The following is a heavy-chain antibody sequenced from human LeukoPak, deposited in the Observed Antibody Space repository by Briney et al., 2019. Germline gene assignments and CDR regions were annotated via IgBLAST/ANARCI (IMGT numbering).Heavy chain of an antibody. Sequence: ASVKVSCKASGGTFSSYAISWVRQAPGQGLEWMGGIIPIFGTANYAQKFQGRVTITTDESTSTAYMELSSLRSEDTAVYYCARVPITRLTGDREYYYYMDVWGKGTTVTVSS. CDR1: GGTFSSYA. CDR2: IIPIFGTA. D-gene: IGHD7-27*01. V-gene: IGHV1-69*05. CDR3: ARVPITRLTGDREYYYYMDV. J-gene: IGHJ6*03.